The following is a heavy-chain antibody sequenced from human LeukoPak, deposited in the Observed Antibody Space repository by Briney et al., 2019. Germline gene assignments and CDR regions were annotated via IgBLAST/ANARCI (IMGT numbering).Heavy chain of an antibody. V-gene: IGHV4-34*01. J-gene: IGHJ3*02. CDR2: INHSGST. CDR1: GGSFSGYY. Sequence: SETLSLTCAVYGGSFSGYYWSWIRQSPGKGLEGIGEINHSGSTNSNPSLTSRVTISVDTSKNLFSLKLSSVTAADTAVYYCARGSRLTGAFDIWGQGTMVTVSS. CDR3: ARGSRLTGAFDI. D-gene: IGHD3-9*01.